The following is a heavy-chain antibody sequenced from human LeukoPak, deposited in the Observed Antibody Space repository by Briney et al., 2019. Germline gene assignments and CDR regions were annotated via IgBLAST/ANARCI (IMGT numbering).Heavy chain of an antibody. CDR3: ASGHSNYVRWYYFDY. CDR1: GGTFSSYA. CDR2: IIPIFGTA. Sequence: ASVKVSCKASGGTFSSYAISWVRQAPGQGLEWMGGIIPIFGTANYAQKFQGRVTITADESTSTAYMELSSLRSEDTAVYYCASGHSNYVRWYYFDYWGQGTLVTVSS. D-gene: IGHD4-11*01. J-gene: IGHJ4*02. V-gene: IGHV1-69*01.